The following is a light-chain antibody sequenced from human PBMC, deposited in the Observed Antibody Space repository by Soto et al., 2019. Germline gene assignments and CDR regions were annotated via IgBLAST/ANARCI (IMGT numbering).Light chain of an antibody. CDR2: DAS. CDR3: QQRSNWLT. J-gene: IGKJ4*01. V-gene: IGKV3-11*01. Sequence: EIVLTQSPATLSLSPGERVTLSCRASQSVSSYLAWYQQNPGQAPRLLIYDASNRATGIPARFSGSGSGTDFTLTISSLEPEDFAVYYGQQRSNWLTFGGGTKVEIK. CDR1: QSVSSY.